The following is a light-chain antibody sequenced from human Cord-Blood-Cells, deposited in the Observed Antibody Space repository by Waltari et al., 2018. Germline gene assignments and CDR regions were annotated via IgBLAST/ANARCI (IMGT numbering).Light chain of an antibody. J-gene: IGLJ3*02. CDR3: QSYDSSLSGWV. CDR2: GNS. Sequence: QSVLTQPPSVSGAPGQRVTISCTGSSSNIGAGYDVHWYKQLPGTAPKLLIFGNSNRPSGVPDRVSGSKSGTSASLAITGLQAEYEADYYCQSYDSSLSGWVFGGGTKLTVL. CDR1: SSNIGAGYD. V-gene: IGLV1-40*01.